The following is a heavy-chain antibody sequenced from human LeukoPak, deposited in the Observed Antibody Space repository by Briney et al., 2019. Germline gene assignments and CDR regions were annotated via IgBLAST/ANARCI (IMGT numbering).Heavy chain of an antibody. V-gene: IGHV1-8*02. CDR3: ARQAIAAAGNP. J-gene: IGHJ5*02. CDR1: GGTFSSYT. Sequence: ASVKVSXKASGGTFSSYTISWVRQAPGQGLEWMGWMNPNSGNTGYAQKFQGRVTMTRNTSISTAYMELSSLRSEDTAVYYCARQAIAAAGNPWGQGTLVTVSS. CDR2: MNPNSGNT. D-gene: IGHD6-13*01.